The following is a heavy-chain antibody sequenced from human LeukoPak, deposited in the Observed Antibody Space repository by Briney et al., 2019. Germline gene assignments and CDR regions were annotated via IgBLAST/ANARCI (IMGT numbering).Heavy chain of an antibody. J-gene: IGHJ5*02. CDR1: RSTFSSYS. D-gene: IGHD3-10*01. Sequence: GGSLRLSCAASRSTFSSYSMNWVRQAPGKGLEWVSSISSSSSYIYYADSVKGRFTISRDNAKNSLYLQMNSLRAEDTAVYYCARGGSGSSRNWFDPWGQGTLVAVSS. CDR2: ISSSSSYI. V-gene: IGHV3-21*01. CDR3: ARGGSGSSRNWFDP.